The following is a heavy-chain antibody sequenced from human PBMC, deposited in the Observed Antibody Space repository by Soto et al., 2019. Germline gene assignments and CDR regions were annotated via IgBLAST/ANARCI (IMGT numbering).Heavy chain of an antibody. V-gene: IGHV1-18*01. J-gene: IGHJ6*03. D-gene: IGHD2-15*01. CDR1: GYTFTSYG. Sequence: QAQLVQSGAEVKKPGASVKVSCKASGYTFTSYGISWVRQAPGQGLEWMGWISAYNGNTNYAQKLQGRVTMTTDTSTSTAYMELRSLRSDDTAVYYCARVVGYCSGGSFYADYYYYMDVWGKGTTVTVSS. CDR3: ARVVGYCSGGSFYADYYYYMDV. CDR2: ISAYNGNT.